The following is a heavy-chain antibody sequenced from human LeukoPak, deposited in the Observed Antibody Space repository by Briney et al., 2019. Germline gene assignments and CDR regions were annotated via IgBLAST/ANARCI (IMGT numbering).Heavy chain of an antibody. CDR3: ARDYGPYPGCSWFDP. Sequence: GASVKVSCKASGYTFTGYYIHWVRQAPGQGLEWMGRINCNGGGTSYAQKFQGRVTMTRDTSISTVYMELDRLTSDDTAVYYCARDYGPYPGCSWFDPWGQGTLVTVSS. CDR1: GYTFTGYY. CDR2: INCNGGGT. D-gene: IGHD2-21*01. V-gene: IGHV1-2*06. J-gene: IGHJ5*02.